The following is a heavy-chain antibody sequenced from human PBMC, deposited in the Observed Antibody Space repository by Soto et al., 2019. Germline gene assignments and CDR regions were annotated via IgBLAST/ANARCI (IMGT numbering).Heavy chain of an antibody. D-gene: IGHD4-17*01. J-gene: IGHJ4*01. CDR2: IYAGGKT. CDR3: ATRPHGDYNMLDY. Sequence: LRLSCTASGLTVSGHYMSWVRQAPGKGPEWVSVIYAGGKTYYVDSVKGRFIISRDNANNILFLQMNNLRAEDTAVYYCATRPHGDYNMLDYWGRGTLVTVSS. CDR1: GLTVSGHY. V-gene: IGHV3-66*01.